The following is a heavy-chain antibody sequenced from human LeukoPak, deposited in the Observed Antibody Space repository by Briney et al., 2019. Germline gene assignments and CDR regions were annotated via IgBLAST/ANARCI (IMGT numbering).Heavy chain of an antibody. Sequence: ASVKVSCKASGYTFTGYYMHWVRQAPGQGLEWMGWINPNSGGTNYAQKFQGRVTMTRDTSISTAYMELRSLRSDDTAVYYCARDTYSYGPDAFDYWGQGTLVTVSS. D-gene: IGHD5-18*01. V-gene: IGHV1-2*02. CDR2: INPNSGGT. CDR3: ARDTYSYGPDAFDY. J-gene: IGHJ4*02. CDR1: GYTFTGYY.